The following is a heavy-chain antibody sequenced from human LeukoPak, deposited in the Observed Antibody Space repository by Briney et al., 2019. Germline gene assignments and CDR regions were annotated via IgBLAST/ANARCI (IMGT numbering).Heavy chain of an antibody. CDR1: GYTFTGYY. Sequence: ASVKVSCKVSGYTFTGYYMHWVRQAPGQGLEWMGWINPSSGGTNYAQKFQGRVTMTRDTSISTAYMELSRLRSDDTAVYYCARVVYSSSGDWFDPWGQGTLVTVSS. CDR3: ARVVYSSSGDWFDP. J-gene: IGHJ5*02. CDR2: INPSSGGT. D-gene: IGHD6-13*01. V-gene: IGHV1-2*02.